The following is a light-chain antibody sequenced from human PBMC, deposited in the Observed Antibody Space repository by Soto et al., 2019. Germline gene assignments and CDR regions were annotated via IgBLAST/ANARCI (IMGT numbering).Light chain of an antibody. CDR2: EVI. V-gene: IGLV2-8*01. Sequence: QSALTQSPSASGIRGQSVTISCSGTGSDVGAYNYLSWYQHHPGKAPKLIIYEVIKRPSGVPDRFSGSKSGTTASLTVSGLQTEDEAFYSCCSFVGGTTLIFGGGTKVTVL. CDR1: GSDVGAYNY. CDR3: CSFVGGTTLI. J-gene: IGLJ2*01.